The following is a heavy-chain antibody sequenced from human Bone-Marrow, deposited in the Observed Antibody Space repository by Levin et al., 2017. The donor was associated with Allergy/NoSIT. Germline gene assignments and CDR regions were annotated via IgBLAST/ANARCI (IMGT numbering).Heavy chain of an antibody. CDR2: ISGSGNNI. D-gene: IGHD2-21*01. CDR3: ATCASYCGGDCYWFAPFDC. V-gene: IGHV3-23*01. J-gene: IGHJ4*02. Sequence: GGSLRLSCAASGFTFNNYGLSWVRQAPGKGLEWVSAISGSGNNIYYADSVRGRFTISRDNSKNTLDLQLNSLTAEDPAVYYCATCASYCGGDCYWFAPFDCWGQGALVTVSS. CDR1: GFTFNNYG.